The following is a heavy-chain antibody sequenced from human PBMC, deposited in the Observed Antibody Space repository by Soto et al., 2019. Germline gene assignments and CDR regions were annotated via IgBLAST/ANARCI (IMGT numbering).Heavy chain of an antibody. CDR1: GGSISSSSYY. J-gene: IGHJ4*02. Sequence: PSETLSLTCTVSGGSISSSSYYWGWIRQPPGKGLEWIGSIYYSGSTYYNPSLKSRVTISVDTSKNQFSLKLSSVTAADTAVYYCARYSATQDYFDYWGQGTLVTVSS. CDR2: IYYSGST. CDR3: ARYSATQDYFDY. V-gene: IGHV4-39*07. D-gene: IGHD6-13*01.